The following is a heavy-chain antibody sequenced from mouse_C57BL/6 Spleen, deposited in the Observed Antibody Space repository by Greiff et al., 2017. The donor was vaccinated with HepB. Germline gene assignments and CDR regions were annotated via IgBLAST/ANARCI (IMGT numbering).Heavy chain of an antibody. CDR3: ARDRYYFDY. V-gene: IGHV5-4*01. J-gene: IGHJ2*01. CDR2: ISDGGSYT. Sequence: EVQLVESGGGLVKPGGSLKLSCAASGFTFSSYAMSWVRQTPEKRLEWVATISDGGSYTYYPDNVKGRFTISRDNAKNNLYLQMSHLKSEDTAMYYCARDRYYFDYWGQGTTLTVSS. CDR1: GFTFSSYA.